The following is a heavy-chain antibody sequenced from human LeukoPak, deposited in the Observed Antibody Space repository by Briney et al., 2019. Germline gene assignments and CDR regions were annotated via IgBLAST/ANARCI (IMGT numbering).Heavy chain of an antibody. CDR2: ISYDGSNK. CDR1: GFTFSSYA. CDR3: ARDRVSSGLDY. D-gene: IGHD3-3*01. Sequence: GGSLRLSCAASGFTFSSYAMYWVRQAPGKGLEWVAVISYDGSNKYYADSVKGRFTISRDNSKNTLYLQMNSLRAEDTAVYYCARDRVSSGLDYWGQGTLVTVSS. J-gene: IGHJ4*02. V-gene: IGHV3-30*01.